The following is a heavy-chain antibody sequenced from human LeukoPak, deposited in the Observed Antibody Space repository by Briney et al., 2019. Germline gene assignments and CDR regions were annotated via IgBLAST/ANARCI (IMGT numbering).Heavy chain of an antibody. D-gene: IGHD3-22*01. CDR3: AGGGPTYYYDSRVYISFAY. J-gene: IGHJ4*02. Sequence: GASVKVSCKASGYTFTSYYMYWVRQAPGQGLEWMGIINPSGGSTSYAQKFQGRVTMTRDTSTSTVYMELSSLRSEDTAVYYCAGGGPTYYYDSRVYISFAYGGRGPLVTVS. CDR1: GYTFTSYY. CDR2: INPSGGST. V-gene: IGHV1-46*01.